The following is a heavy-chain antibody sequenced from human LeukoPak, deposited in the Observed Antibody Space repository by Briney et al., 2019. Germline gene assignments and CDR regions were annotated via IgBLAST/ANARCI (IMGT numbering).Heavy chain of an antibody. CDR2: IKQDGSER. J-gene: IGHJ5*02. V-gene: IGHV3-7*04. CDR1: GFTFSSYW. CDR3: ARGNAAGSA. D-gene: IGHD6-13*01. Sequence: GGSLRLSCAASGFTFSSYWMSWVRQAPGKGLEWVATIKQDGSERYYVDSVKGRFTISRDNAKNSLYLQMNSLRAEDTAVFYCARGNAAGSAWGQGTLVTVSS.